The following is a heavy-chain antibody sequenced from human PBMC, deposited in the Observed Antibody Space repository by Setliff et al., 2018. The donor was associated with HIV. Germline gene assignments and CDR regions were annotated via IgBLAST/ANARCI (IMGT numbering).Heavy chain of an antibody. J-gene: IGHJ6*02. Sequence: LRLSCAASGCTFSSYWMSWVRQAPGKGLEWVANIKQDGSEKYYVDSVKGRFTISRDNAKNSLFLQMNSLRAEDTAVYYCVRDGGSTSYNFLYYYGMDVWGQGTTVTVSS. CDR1: GCTFSSYW. CDR3: VRDGGSTSYNFLYYYGMDV. D-gene: IGHD2-2*01. CDR2: IKQDGSEK. V-gene: IGHV3-7*01.